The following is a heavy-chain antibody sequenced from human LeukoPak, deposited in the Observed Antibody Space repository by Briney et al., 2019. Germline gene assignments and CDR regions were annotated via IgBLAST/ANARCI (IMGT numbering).Heavy chain of an antibody. CDR2: IYYSGST. CDR1: GGSISSGGYY. Sequence: SETLSLTCTVSGGSISSGGYYWSWIRQHPGKGLEWIGYIYYSGSTYYNPSLKSRVTISVDTSKNQFSLKLSSVTAADTAVYYCASNGNDYGDYVGQNYYYYYMDVWGKGTTVTVSS. V-gene: IGHV4-31*03. J-gene: IGHJ6*03. D-gene: IGHD4-17*01. CDR3: ASNGNDYGDYVGQNYYYYYMDV.